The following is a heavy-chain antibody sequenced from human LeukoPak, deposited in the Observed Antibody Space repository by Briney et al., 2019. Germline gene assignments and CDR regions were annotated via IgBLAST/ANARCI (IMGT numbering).Heavy chain of an antibody. CDR3: ARDEWYGSSSWYGNYFDY. Sequence: GASVTVSCSASGGTFSSYAISWVRQAPGQGLEWMGGIIPIFGTANYAQKFQGRVTITADKSTSTAYMELSSLRSEDTAVYYCARDEWYGSSSWYGNYFDYWGQGTLVTVSS. D-gene: IGHD6-13*01. CDR1: GGTFSSYA. J-gene: IGHJ4*02. V-gene: IGHV1-69*06. CDR2: IIPIFGTA.